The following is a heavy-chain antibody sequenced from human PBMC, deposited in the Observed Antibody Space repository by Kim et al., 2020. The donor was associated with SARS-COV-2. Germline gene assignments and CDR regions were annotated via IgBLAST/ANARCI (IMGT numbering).Heavy chain of an antibody. Sequence: YTEDSVEGRFTISRDNSKNTLYLQMNSLRAEDTAEYYYAKDEFIKGGFDYWGQGTLVTVSS. J-gene: IGHJ4*02. V-gene: IGHV3-23*01. D-gene: IGHD3-10*01. CDR3: AKDEFIKGGFDY.